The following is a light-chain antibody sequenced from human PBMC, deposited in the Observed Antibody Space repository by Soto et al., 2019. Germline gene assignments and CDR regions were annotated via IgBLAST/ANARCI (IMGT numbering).Light chain of an antibody. CDR3: SSYTRTSTWV. J-gene: IGLJ3*02. CDR1: SSDVGGYNY. CDR2: EVS. Sequence: QSVVTQPASVSGSPGQSITISCTGTSSDVGGYNYVSWYQHHPGTAPKLMISEVSNRPSGVSNRFSGSKSGNTASLTISGLQAEDEADYYCSSYTRTSTWVFGGGTQLTVL. V-gene: IGLV2-14*01.